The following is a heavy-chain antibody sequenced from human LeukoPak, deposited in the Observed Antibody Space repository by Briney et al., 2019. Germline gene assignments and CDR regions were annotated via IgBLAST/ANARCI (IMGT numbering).Heavy chain of an antibody. CDR3: VSLGYCSTSSCQP. CDR2: ITGDGSST. CDR1: GFTFSNYL. J-gene: IGHJ4*02. V-gene: IGHV3-74*01. D-gene: IGHD2-2*01. Sequence: GGSLRLSCAASGFTFSNYLMHWVRQAPGKGLVWVSRITGDGSSTHYADSVKGRFTISRDNAKNTLYLQMNSLTAEDTAVYYCVSLGYCSTSSCQPWGQGTLVTVSS.